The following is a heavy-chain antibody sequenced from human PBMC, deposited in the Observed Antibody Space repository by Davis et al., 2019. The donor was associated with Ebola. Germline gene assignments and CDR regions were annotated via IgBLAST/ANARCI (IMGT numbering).Heavy chain of an antibody. Sequence: PGGSLRLSCAASVFSFRSYGMHWVRQAPGKGLEWVSSISSSGSYMYYVDSVKGRFTISRDNAKNSLYLQMNSLRADDTAVYYCVRDPALVVTGGGWFFGLWGRGTLVTVSS. CDR1: VFSFRSYG. D-gene: IGHD2-21*02. CDR2: ISSSGSYM. J-gene: IGHJ2*01. V-gene: IGHV3-21*01. CDR3: VRDPALVVTGGGWFFGL.